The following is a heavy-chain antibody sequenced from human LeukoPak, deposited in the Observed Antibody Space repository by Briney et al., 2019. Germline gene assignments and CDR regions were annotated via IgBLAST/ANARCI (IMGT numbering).Heavy chain of an antibody. CDR2: ISGSGGST. CDR1: GFTFSSYA. D-gene: IGHD3-22*01. CDR3: AKAMIVVVISPLGFDY. Sequence: GGSLRLSCAASGFTFSSYAMSWVRQAPGKGLEWVSAISGSGGSTYYADSVKGRFTVSRDNSKNTLYLQMNSLRAEDTAVYYCAKAMIVVVISPLGFDYWGQGTLVTVSS. J-gene: IGHJ4*02. V-gene: IGHV3-23*01.